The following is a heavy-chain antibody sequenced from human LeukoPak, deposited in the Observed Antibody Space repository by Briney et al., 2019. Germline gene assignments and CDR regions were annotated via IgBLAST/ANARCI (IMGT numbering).Heavy chain of an antibody. D-gene: IGHD5-12*01. CDR2: IYTDGST. J-gene: IGHJ6*03. Sequence: PSETLSLTCSVSGGSISSYYWSWIRQPPGKGLEWLAFIYTDGSTNYNPSPKSRVTISVDTSSNQFSLKLSSVTAADTAVYFCAKTGNGYDPLYYYCYMDVWGKGTTLTVSS. CDR3: AKTGNGYDPLYYYCYMDV. CDR1: GGSISSYY. V-gene: IGHV4-4*09.